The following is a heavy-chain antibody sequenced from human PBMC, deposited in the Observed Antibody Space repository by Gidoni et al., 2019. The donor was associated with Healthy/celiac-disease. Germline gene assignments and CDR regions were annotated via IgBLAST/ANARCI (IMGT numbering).Heavy chain of an antibody. CDR2: TNPNSGGT. J-gene: IGHJ4*02. Sequence: QVQLVQSGTEVKKPGASVKVSCKASGYPFTGYYMQWVRQAPGQGLEWMGWTNPNSGGTNYAQKFQGRVTMTRDTSNSTADMELSRLRSDGTAVYYCARVDEGWDYWGQGTLVTVSS. CDR1: GYPFTGYY. CDR3: ARVDEGWDY. V-gene: IGHV1-2*02.